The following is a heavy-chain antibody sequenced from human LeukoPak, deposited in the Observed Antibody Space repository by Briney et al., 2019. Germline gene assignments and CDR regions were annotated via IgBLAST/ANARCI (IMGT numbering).Heavy chain of an antibody. J-gene: IGHJ6*03. CDR2: MSGSDSTI. CDR1: GLMFSTYD. Sequence: QSGGSLRLSCEVSGLMFSTYDMNWVRQAPGKGPEWVAFMSGSDSTIQYADSVKGRVTISRDNAKNSLYLQMNSLRAEDTAVYYCARSYSSISNYYMDVWGKGTTVTISS. V-gene: IGHV3-48*03. D-gene: IGHD6-13*01. CDR3: ARSYSSISNYYMDV.